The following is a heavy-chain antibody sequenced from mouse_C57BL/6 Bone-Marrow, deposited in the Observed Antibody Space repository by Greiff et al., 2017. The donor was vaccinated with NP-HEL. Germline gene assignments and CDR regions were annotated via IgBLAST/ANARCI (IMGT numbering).Heavy chain of an antibody. CDR3: TRWDDYGSSRYWYFDV. J-gene: IGHJ1*03. CDR1: GYTFTDYE. CDR2: IDPETGGT. Sequence: QVQLQQSGAELVRPGASVTLSCKASGYTFTDYEMHWVKQTPVHGLEWIGAIDPETGGTAYNQKFKGKAILTADQSSSTAYMELRSLTSEDSAVYYCTRWDDYGSSRYWYFDVWGTGTTVTVSS. V-gene: IGHV1-15*01. D-gene: IGHD1-1*01.